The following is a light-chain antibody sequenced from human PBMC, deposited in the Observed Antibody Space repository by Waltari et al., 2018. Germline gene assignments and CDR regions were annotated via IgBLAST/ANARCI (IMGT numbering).Light chain of an antibody. CDR2: DAS. V-gene: IGKV3-11*01. CDR3: QQRSNWLYT. Sequence: EIVLTQSPVTLSLSPGERATLSCRASQSLNSYLAWYQQKPGQAPRLLIYDASNRATGIPARFSGSGSGTDFTLTISSLEPEDFAVYYCQQRSNWLYTFGQGTKLEIK. J-gene: IGKJ2*01. CDR1: QSLNSY.